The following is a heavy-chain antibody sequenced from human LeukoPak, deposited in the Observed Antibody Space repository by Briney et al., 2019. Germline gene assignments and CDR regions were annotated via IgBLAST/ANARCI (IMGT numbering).Heavy chain of an antibody. CDR1: GGSISSGDYY. V-gene: IGHV4-30-4*08. CDR2: IYYSGSI. CDR3: ARVNYDSKTYYYYMDV. Sequence: SETLSLTCTVSGGSISSGDYYWSWIRQPPGKGLEWIGYIYYSGSIYYNPSLKSRVTISVDTSKNQFSLKLSSVTAADTAVYYCARVNYDSKTYYYYMDVWGKGTTVTVSS. D-gene: IGHD3-22*01. J-gene: IGHJ6*03.